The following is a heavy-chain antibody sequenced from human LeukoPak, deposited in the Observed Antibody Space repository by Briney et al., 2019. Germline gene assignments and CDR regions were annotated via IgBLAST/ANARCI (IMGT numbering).Heavy chain of an antibody. V-gene: IGHV3-23*01. CDR1: GFPFSRFA. CDR2: ISGSSEST. Sequence: GGSLRLSWAASGFPFSRFAMTWVRQAPGKGLEWVSAISGSSESTNYADSVKGRFTISRDNSKNTLYLQMNNLGADDTAVYYCTRDRREAAATISYFDYWGQGTLVTVS. J-gene: IGHJ4*02. D-gene: IGHD6-25*01. CDR3: TRDRREAAATISYFDY.